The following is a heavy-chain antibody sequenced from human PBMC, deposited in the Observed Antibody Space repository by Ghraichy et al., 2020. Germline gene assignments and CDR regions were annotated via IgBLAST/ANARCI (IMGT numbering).Heavy chain of an antibody. CDR1: GFTFSNHA. CDR3: AKDRAPTITETTSSDS. V-gene: IGHV3-23*01. J-gene: IGHJ4*02. Sequence: GGSLRLSCAASGFTFSNHAMSWVRQAPGKGLQWVSGISGSGGTTYFADSAKGRFTVSRDNSKRTLYLQLNSLRAEDTAVYYCAKDRAPTITETTSSDSWGQGTLVTVSS. CDR2: ISGSGGTT. D-gene: IGHD1-7*01.